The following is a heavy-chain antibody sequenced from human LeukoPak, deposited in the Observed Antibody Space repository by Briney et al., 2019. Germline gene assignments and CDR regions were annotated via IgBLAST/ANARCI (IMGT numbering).Heavy chain of an antibody. J-gene: IGHJ4*02. CDR1: GYSISSGYY. D-gene: IGHD2/OR15-2a*01. CDR3: ARGPFDFYHYFDY. CDR2: IYRSGST. Sequence: SETLSLTCTVSGYSISSGYYWVWIRQPPGKGLEWIGSIYRSGSTNYNPSLKSRVTISVDTSNNQFSLKLSSVTAADTAVYYCARGPFDFYHYFDYWGQGTLVTVSS. V-gene: IGHV4-38-2*02.